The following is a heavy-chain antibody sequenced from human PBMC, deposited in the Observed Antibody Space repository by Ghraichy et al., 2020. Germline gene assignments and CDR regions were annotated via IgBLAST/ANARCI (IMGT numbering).Heavy chain of an antibody. CDR3: ARAAGYRGYFYFFDL. CDR1: GGFISSSTNY. Sequence: SETLSLTCIVSGGFISSSTNYWGWIRRSPGKGLEWIGVVYYSGITFYNPSVKSRVIISMDTYNNQYSLQLSSVTAADTGVYYCARAAGYRGYFYFFDLWGQGAQVTVSS. J-gene: IGHJ4*02. V-gene: IGHV4-39*07. CDR2: VYYSGIT. D-gene: IGHD3-16*02.